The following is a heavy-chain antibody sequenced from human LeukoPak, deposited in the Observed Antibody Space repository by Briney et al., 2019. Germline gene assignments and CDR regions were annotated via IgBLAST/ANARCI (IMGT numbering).Heavy chain of an antibody. CDR1: GASIGSYY. J-gene: IGHJ6*03. CDR2: THYSGST. CDR3: ARTTEGYRRGRSCYSYYYYMDV. Sequence: SETLSLTGFLSGASIGSYYWIWTGQPPGRGLNRIGYTHYSGSTNYNPSLKSRVTISVDTSKNHFSLKLSSVTAADTAVYYCARTTEGYRRGRSCYSYYYYMDVWGKGTTVTVSS. D-gene: IGHD2-15*01. V-gene: IGHV4-59*13.